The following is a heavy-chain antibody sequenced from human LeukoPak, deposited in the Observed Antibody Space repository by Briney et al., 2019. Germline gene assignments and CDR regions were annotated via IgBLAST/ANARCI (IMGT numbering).Heavy chain of an antibody. V-gene: IGHV1-24*01. CDR2: FDPEDGET. CDR1: GYTLTVLS. CDR3: ATEGTQWLVRFEYFQH. J-gene: IGHJ1*01. D-gene: IGHD6-19*01. Sequence: ASVKVSCKVSGYTLTVLSMHWVRQAPGKGLEWMGGFDPEDGETIYAQKFQGRVTMTEDTSTDTAYMELSSLRSEDTAVYYCATEGTQWLVRFEYFQHWGQGTLVTVSS.